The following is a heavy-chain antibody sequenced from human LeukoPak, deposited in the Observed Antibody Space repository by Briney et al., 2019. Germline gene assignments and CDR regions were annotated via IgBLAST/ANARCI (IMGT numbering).Heavy chain of an antibody. CDR3: AKGAVAGTLYFDY. D-gene: IGHD6-19*01. CDR1: GFTFSSYA. CDR2: ISGSGGST. V-gene: IGHV3-23*01. J-gene: IGHJ4*02. Sequence: PGWSLRLSCAASGFTFSSYAMNWVRQAPGKGLQWVSTISGSGGSTYYADSVKGRFTISRDNSKNTLYLQMNSLRAEDTAVYYCAKGAVAGTLYFDYWGQETLVTVSS.